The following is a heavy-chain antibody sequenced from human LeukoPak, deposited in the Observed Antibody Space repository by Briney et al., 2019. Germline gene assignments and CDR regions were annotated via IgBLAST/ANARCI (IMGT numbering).Heavy chain of an antibody. Sequence: VASVKVSCKASGGTFSSYAISWVRQAPGQGLEWMGRIIPILGIANYAQKFQGRVTITADKSTSTAYMELSSLRSEDTAVYYCARDHKLAAAGYDSYYYYGMDVWGQGTTVTVSS. D-gene: IGHD6-13*01. V-gene: IGHV1-69*04. CDR2: IIPILGIA. J-gene: IGHJ6*02. CDR1: GGTFSSYA. CDR3: ARDHKLAAAGYDSYYYYGMDV.